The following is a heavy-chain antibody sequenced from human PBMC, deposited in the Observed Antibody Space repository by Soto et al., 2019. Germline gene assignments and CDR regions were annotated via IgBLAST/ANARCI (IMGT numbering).Heavy chain of an antibody. J-gene: IGHJ5*02. CDR1: GGTFSSYA. CDR3: ARPIQYYYDSSSQSAWFDP. CDR2: IIPIFGTA. V-gene: IGHV1-69*12. D-gene: IGHD3-22*01. Sequence: QVQLVQSGAEVKKPGSSVKVSCKASGGTFSSYAISWVRQAPGQGLEWMGGIIPIFGTANYAQKFQGRVTITADESTSTAYMELSSLRSEDTAVYYCARPIQYYYDSSSQSAWFDPWGQGTLVTVSS.